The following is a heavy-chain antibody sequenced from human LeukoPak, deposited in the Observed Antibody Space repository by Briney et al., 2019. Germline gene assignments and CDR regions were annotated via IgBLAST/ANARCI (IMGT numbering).Heavy chain of an antibody. J-gene: IGHJ4*02. CDR1: GGTFSSYA. CDR3: ARGLGRRSGSYLENDFDY. D-gene: IGHD1-26*01. CDR2: IIPIFGTA. V-gene: IGHV1-69*13. Sequence: SVKVSCKASGGTFSSYAISWVRQAPGQGLEWMGGIIPIFGTANYAQKFQGRVTITADESTSTAYMELSSLRSEDTAVYYCARGLGRRSGSYLENDFDYWGQGTLVTVSS.